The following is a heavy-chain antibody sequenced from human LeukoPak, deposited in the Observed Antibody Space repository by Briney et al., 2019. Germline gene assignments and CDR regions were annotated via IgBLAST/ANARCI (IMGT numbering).Heavy chain of an antibody. J-gene: IGHJ4*02. CDR2: INPNSGGT. CDR1: GYTFTDYY. Sequence: GASVKVSCKTSGYTFTDYYIHWVRQAPGQGLEWMGWINPNSGGTNYAQKFQGRVTMTRDTSISTAYMELSRLRSDDTAVYYCARLTHSVIGEHYYFDYWGQGTLVTVSS. V-gene: IGHV1-2*02. D-gene: IGHD3-10*01. CDR3: ARLTHSVIGEHYYFDY.